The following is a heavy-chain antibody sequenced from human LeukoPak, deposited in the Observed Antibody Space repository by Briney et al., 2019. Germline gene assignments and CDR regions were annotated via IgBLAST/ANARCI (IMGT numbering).Heavy chain of an antibody. V-gene: IGHV3-7*01. Sequence: PGGSLRLACVVSGFTFSSYGMSWVRQAPRKGRERVANIKQDGSEKYYVDSVTGRFTMSRDNAKNSLYLQMNSLRAEDTAVYYCARVQWELRGVGSYFEYWGQGALVTVSS. CDR2: IKQDGSEK. J-gene: IGHJ4*02. D-gene: IGHD1-26*01. CDR3: ARVQWELRGVGSYFEY. CDR1: GFTFSSYG.